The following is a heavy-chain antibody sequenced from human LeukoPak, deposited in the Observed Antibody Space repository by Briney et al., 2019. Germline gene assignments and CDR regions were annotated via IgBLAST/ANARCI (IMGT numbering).Heavy chain of an antibody. CDR1: GFTFSSYG. CDR3: AKGGYYDSSGYYFRH. D-gene: IGHD3-22*01. CDR2: IRYDGSNK. V-gene: IGHV3-30*02. Sequence: PGGSLRLSCAASGFTFSSYGMHWVRQAPGKGLEWVAFIRYDGSNKYYADSVKGRFTISRDNSKNTLYLQMNSLRAEDTAVYYCAKGGYYDSSGYYFRHWGQGTLVTVSS. J-gene: IGHJ1*01.